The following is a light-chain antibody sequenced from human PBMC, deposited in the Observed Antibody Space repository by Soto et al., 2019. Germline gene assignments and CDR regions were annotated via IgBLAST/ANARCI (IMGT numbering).Light chain of an antibody. J-gene: IGLJ1*01. CDR2: GNS. Sequence: QSVLTQPPSVSGAPGQRVTISCTGSSSNIGAGYDVHWYQQLPGTAPKLLIYGNSNRPSGVLDRFSGSKSGTSASLAITGLQAEDEADYYCQSYDSSLSGFYVFGTGTKVTV. CDR3: QSYDSSLSGFYV. CDR1: SSNIGAGYD. V-gene: IGLV1-40*01.